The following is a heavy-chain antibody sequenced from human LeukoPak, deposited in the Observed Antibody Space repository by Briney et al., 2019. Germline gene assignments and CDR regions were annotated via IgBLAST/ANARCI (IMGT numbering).Heavy chain of an antibody. Sequence: PSETLSLTCAVYGGSFSGYYWSWIRQPPGKGLEWIAEINHSGDTNYNPSLKSRVTISLDTSKDQFSLRVNSVTAADTAVYYCARGRYGEFYFDSWGQGTLVTVSS. D-gene: IGHD4-17*01. V-gene: IGHV4-34*01. CDR3: ARGRYGEFYFDS. CDR1: GGSFSGYY. CDR2: INHSGDT. J-gene: IGHJ4*02.